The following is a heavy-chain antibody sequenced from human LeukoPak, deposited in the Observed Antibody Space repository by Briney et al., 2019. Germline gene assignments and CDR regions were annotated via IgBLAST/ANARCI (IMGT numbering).Heavy chain of an antibody. V-gene: IGHV3-48*03. D-gene: IGHD1-1*01. CDR2: ISNSGNTI. Sequence: PGRSLRLSCAASGFTFSSYEMNWVRQAPGKGLEWVSYISNSGNTIFYADSVKGRFTISRDNGKNSLYLQMNSLRAEDTAVYYCARVFSNPTGNDYWGQGTLVTVSS. J-gene: IGHJ4*02. CDR3: ARVFSNPTGNDY. CDR1: GFTFSSYE.